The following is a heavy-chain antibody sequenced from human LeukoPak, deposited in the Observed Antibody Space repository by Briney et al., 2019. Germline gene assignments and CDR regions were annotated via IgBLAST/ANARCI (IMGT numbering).Heavy chain of an antibody. CDR1: GYTFTGYC. D-gene: IGHD5-18*01. J-gene: IGHJ4*02. Sequence: ASVTVACKASGYTFTGYCMHWVRQPPGQGREWMGWINPNSGRPNYAQKFQGRVSITRDTSISTAYMELSGLRSDGTAVYYCARGGGYIYRYDYWAQGTRVSVSS. V-gene: IGHV1-2*02. CDR3: ARGGGYIYRYDY. CDR2: INPNSGRP.